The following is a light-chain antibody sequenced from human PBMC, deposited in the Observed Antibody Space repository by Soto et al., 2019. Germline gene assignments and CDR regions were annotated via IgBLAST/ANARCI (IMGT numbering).Light chain of an antibody. Sequence: QSLLTHPASLSGSPGQSITISCTGTSSDVGAYKYVSWYQQHPGKAPKLMIFDVSVRASGVSDRFSGSKSGNTASLTISGLQAADEADYYCCSYTTSTTRVFGGGTQLTVL. V-gene: IGLV2-14*01. CDR3: CSYTTSTTRV. J-gene: IGLJ3*02. CDR1: SSDVGAYKY. CDR2: DVS.